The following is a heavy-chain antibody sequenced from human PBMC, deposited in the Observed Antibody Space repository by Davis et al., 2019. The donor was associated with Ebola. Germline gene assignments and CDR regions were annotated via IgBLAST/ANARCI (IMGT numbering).Heavy chain of an antibody. CDR2: IYSGGST. CDR1: GFSVSSNY. D-gene: IGHD2-21*01. J-gene: IGHJ4*02. V-gene: IGHV3-53*01. CDR3: VRGIGED. Sequence: GGSLRLSCAASGFSVSSNYMTWVRQAPGKGLEWVSVIYSGGSTYYTNSVKGRFTISRDNVKNTLYLQMNNLRREDTAVYHCVRGIGEDWGPGTLVTVSS.